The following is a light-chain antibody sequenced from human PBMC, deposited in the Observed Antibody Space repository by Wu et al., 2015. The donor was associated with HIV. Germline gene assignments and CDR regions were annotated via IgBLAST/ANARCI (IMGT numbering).Light chain of an antibody. Sequence: EIVLTQSPGTLSLSPGERATLSCKASQSVSSTYLAWYKQKPGQAPRLLIYGASFRATGTPDRFSGRGSGTDFTLTISRLEPEDFAVXYCQQYGGSLLTFGGGTGVE. V-gene: IGKV3-20*01. CDR3: QQYGGSLLT. J-gene: IGKJ4*01. CDR2: GAS. CDR1: QSVSSTY.